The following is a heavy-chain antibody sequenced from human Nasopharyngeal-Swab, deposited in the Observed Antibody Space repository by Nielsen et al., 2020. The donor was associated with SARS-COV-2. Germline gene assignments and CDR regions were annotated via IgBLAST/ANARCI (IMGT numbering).Heavy chain of an antibody. J-gene: IGHJ4*02. V-gene: IGHV3-15*01. Sequence: GALKISCAASGFTFSNAWMSWVRQAPGKGLEWVGRIKSKTDGGTTDYAAPVKGRFTISRDDSKNTLYLQMNSLKTEDTAVYYCTTDLVGATRGPDYWGQGTLVTVSS. CDR1: GFTFSNAW. CDR3: TTDLVGATRGPDY. D-gene: IGHD1-26*01. CDR2: IKSKTDGGTT.